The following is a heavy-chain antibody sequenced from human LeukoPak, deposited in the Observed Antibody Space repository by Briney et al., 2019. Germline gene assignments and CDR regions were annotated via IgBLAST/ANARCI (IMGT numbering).Heavy chain of an antibody. J-gene: IGHJ3*01. D-gene: IGHD3-10*01. CDR1: DGSTTGYY. CDR3: ARHMSVSYDAFDL. CDR2: VYYTGRT. Sequence: SETLSLTCSVSDGSTTGYYWSWIRQPPGKGLEWIAYVYYTGRTLYNPSLESRVTISVDTSKTQFSLTVTSVTAADTAVYYCARHMSVSYDAFDLWGRGTTVTVSS. V-gene: IGHV4-59*08.